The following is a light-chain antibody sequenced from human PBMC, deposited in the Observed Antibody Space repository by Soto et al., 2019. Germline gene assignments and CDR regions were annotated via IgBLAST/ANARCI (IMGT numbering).Light chain of an antibody. CDR1: QSVSKS. Sequence: EIVMTQTPAILSVSPAERATLSCRASQSVSKSFAWYQQKPGQSPRLLIHGASTRSTGIPARFSASGSGTEFNLTISGLQSEALGVYYCEQYNNWPPWTFGQGTKVEIK. J-gene: IGKJ1*01. CDR2: GAS. V-gene: IGKV3-15*01. CDR3: EQYNNWPPWT.